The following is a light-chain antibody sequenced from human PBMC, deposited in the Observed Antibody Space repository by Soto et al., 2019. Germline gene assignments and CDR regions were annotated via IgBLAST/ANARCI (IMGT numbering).Light chain of an antibody. V-gene: IGKV3-15*01. CDR3: QQYNNWPQWT. Sequence: IVLSQSPATLSVSPGESATLSCRVSQSVSSNLAWYQQNPGQAPRLLIDGASTRATGIPARFSGSGSGTEFTLTISSLQSEDFAVYYCQQYNNWPQWTFAQGTKVDIK. J-gene: IGKJ1*01. CDR1: QSVSSN. CDR2: GAS.